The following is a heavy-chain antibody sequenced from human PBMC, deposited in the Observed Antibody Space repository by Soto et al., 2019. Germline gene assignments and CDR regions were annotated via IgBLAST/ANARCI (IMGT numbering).Heavy chain of an antibody. V-gene: IGHV3-48*03. CDR2: ITSSGTNI. D-gene: IGHD1-26*01. Sequence: GGSLRLSCAASGFTFSSYEMNWVRQAPGRGLEWLTHITSSGTNIFYGDSVKGRFTISRDNARNSLSLQMHSLRAEDTAVYYCARDPEWDPPEGGRDWGQGTLVTVSS. J-gene: IGHJ4*02. CDR1: GFTFSSYE. CDR3: ARDPEWDPPEGGRD.